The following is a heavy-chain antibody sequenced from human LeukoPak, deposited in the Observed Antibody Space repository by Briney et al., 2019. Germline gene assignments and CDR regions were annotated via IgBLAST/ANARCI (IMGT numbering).Heavy chain of an antibody. J-gene: IGHJ4*02. CDR2: IKQDGSEK. Sequence: PGGSLRLSCAASRFTFSNYWMSWVRQAPGKGLEWVANIKQDGSEKYYVDSVKGRFTISRDNAKNTLYLQMNSLRAEDTAIYYCAKGASYYGSGSFFDYWGQGTLVTVSS. D-gene: IGHD3-10*01. CDR3: AKGASYYGSGSFFDY. CDR1: RFTFSNYW. V-gene: IGHV3-7*01.